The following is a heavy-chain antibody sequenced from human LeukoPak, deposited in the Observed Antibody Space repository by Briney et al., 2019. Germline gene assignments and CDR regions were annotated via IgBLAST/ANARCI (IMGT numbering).Heavy chain of an antibody. Sequence: GASVTVSCKASGFTFTTYAFSWVRQAPGQGLEWMGWTSAHNGNTNYAQNLQGRVTMTTDTSTNTAYMELRSLRFDDTAVYYCARHFSSGWPLEALDVWGQGTLVTVSS. CDR2: TSAHNGNT. J-gene: IGHJ3*01. CDR1: GFTFTTYA. V-gene: IGHV1-18*01. CDR3: ARHFSSGWPLEALDV. D-gene: IGHD6-19*01.